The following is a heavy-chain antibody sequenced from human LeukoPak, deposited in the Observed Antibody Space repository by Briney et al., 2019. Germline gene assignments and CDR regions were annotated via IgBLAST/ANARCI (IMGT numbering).Heavy chain of an antibody. Sequence: GGSLRLSCAASGFTFINAWMNWVRQAPGKGLEWGGRIKSKTDGGTTDYAAPVKGRFTISRDDSKNTLYLQMNSLRAEDTAVYYCAELGITMIGGVWGKGTTVTISS. D-gene: IGHD3-10*02. CDR2: IKSKTDGGTT. V-gene: IGHV3-15*01. CDR1: GFTFINAW. J-gene: IGHJ6*04. CDR3: AELGITMIGGV.